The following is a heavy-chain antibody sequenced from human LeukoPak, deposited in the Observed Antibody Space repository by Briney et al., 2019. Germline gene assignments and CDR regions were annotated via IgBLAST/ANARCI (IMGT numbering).Heavy chain of an antibody. CDR1: GFTFSSXA. CDR3: VKERGGTSGVDY. CDR2: ISYDGSNK. J-gene: IGHJ4*02. D-gene: IGHD4-23*01. Sequence: ASGFTFSSXAXXXVRQAPGKGXXXXAVISYDGSNKYYADSVKGRFTISRDNSKNTVYLQMNSLGAGDTAVYYCVKERGGTSGVDYWGQGTLVAVSS. V-gene: IGHV3-30-3*02.